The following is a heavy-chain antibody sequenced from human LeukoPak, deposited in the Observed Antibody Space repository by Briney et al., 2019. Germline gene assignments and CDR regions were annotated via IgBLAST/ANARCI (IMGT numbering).Heavy chain of an antibody. CDR2: IRSKAYGGTT. CDR1: GFTFGDYA. D-gene: IGHD1-26*01. Sequence: GGSLRLSCTASGFTFGDYAMSWFRQAPGKGLEWVGFIRSKAYGGTTEYAASVKGRFTISRDDSKSIAYLQMNSLRVEDTAVYYCAKDSGATLSPWGQGTLVTVSS. CDR3: AKDSGATLSP. J-gene: IGHJ5*02. V-gene: IGHV3-49*03.